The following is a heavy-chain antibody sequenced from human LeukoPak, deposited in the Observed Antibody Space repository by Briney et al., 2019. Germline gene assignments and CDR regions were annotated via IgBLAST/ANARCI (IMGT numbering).Heavy chain of an antibody. V-gene: IGHV4-59*01. CDR1: GGSLSSYY. CDR2: IYYSGST. Sequence: SETLSLTCTVSGGSLSSYYWSWIRQPPGKGLEWIGYIYYSGSTNYNPSLKSRVTLSVDTSKNQFSLRLSSVTAADTAVYYCARHCGSPSCSRALDWFDPWGQGTLVTVSS. J-gene: IGHJ5*02. D-gene: IGHD2-2*01. CDR3: ARHCGSPSCSRALDWFDP.